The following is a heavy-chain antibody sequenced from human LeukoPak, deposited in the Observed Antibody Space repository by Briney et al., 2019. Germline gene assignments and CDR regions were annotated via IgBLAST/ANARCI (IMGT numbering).Heavy chain of an antibody. D-gene: IGHD2-15*01. J-gene: IGHJ3*02. CDR2: IYTSGST. V-gene: IGHV4-4*07. CDR3: AKVRWRVVAATIGAFDI. CDR1: GGSISSYY. Sequence: SETLSLTCTVSGGSISSYYWSWIRQPAGKGLEWIGRIYTSGSTNYNPSLKSRVTMSVDTSKNQFSLKLSSVTAADTAVYYCAKVRWRVVAATIGAFDIWGQGTMVTVSS.